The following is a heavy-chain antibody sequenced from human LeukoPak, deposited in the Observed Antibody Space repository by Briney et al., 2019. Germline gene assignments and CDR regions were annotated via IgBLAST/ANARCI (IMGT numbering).Heavy chain of an antibody. V-gene: IGHV1-69*13. D-gene: IGHD3-16*01. Sequence: SVKVSCKASGGTFSSYSINWVRQAPGQGLEWVGGIIPIFGTANYAQRFQGRVTITADESTSTAYMELRSLRSEDTAVYYCARSAPYVRLDYWGQGTLVTVSS. CDR1: GGTFSSYS. J-gene: IGHJ4*02. CDR3: ARSAPYVRLDY. CDR2: IIPIFGTA.